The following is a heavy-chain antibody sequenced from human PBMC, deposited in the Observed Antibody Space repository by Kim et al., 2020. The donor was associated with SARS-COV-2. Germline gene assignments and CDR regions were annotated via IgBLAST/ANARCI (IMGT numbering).Heavy chain of an antibody. CDR3: ARERSDGFDI. Sequence: SETLSLTCTVSGGSISTYYWNWIRQSPGKGLEAIGYIYQSGSTNYNPSLKSRVTISVDTSKNLFSLNLRSVTAADTAVYYCARERSDGFDIWGPGPLVTV. V-gene: IGHV4-59*01. D-gene: IGHD3-16*01. CDR2: IYQSGST. CDR1: GGSISTYY. J-gene: IGHJ3*02.